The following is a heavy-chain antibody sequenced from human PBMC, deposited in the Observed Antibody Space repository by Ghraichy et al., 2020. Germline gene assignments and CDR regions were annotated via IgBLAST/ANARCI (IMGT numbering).Heavy chain of an antibody. CDR1: GFTFSSHY. V-gene: IGHV3-7*01. J-gene: IGHJ4*02. CDR2: IKPEGREK. CDR3: ARETFWGFDY. D-gene: IGHD2/OR15-2a*01. Sequence: GGSLRLSCAASGFTFSSHYMTWVRKAPGKGLEGVAKIKPEGREKFYVDSVKDRFTISRDNAKNSLYLQLNGLRGEDTAVYYCARETFWGFDYCGQGTLVPVSS.